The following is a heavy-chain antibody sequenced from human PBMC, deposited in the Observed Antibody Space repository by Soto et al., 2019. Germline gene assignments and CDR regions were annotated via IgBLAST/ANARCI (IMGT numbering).Heavy chain of an antibody. CDR2: INHSGST. CDR1: GGAFSGYY. CDR3: ARGSGYCSGGSCYSKGGYYYMDV. J-gene: IGHJ6*03. Sequence: TLSLTCAFYGGAFSGYYWSWMFEPPRLGLEWIGEINHSGSTHYNPSLKSRVTISVDTSKNQFSLKLSSVTAADTAVYYCARGSGYCSGGSCYSKGGYYYMDVWGKGTTVS. D-gene: IGHD2-15*01. V-gene: IGHV4-34*01.